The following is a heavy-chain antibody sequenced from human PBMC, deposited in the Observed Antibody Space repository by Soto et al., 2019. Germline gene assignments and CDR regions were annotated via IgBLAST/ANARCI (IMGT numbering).Heavy chain of an antibody. V-gene: IGHV1-2*02. D-gene: IGHD3-10*01. CDR1: GYTFTDHY. CDR2: INAGDGDT. Sequence: QVQLVQSGAEVKKPGASVKVSCQVSGYTFTDHYLHWVRQAPGHVLEWMGWINAGDGDTNYAQKFQGRISMTRDTSIKTAYLELSRLTSVDTAVYYCARVRFFLVRGEPFDFLCQGTLVSVSS. J-gene: IGHJ4*02. CDR3: ARVRFFLVRGEPFDF.